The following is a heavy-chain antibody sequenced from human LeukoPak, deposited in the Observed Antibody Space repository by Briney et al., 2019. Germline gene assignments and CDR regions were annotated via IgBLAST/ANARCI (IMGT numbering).Heavy chain of an antibody. CDR2: IIPSGGST. V-gene: IGHV1-46*01. J-gene: IGHJ4*02. CDR1: GYTFTSYY. Sequence: ASVKVSCKASGYTFTSYYIHWVRHPTGQGLEWMGIIIPSGGSTSYAQKSQGRVTMTTDTSTSTVYMELSSLRSDDSAVYYCAREPRPFDYGGQGPRVTVSS. CDR3: AREPRPFDY.